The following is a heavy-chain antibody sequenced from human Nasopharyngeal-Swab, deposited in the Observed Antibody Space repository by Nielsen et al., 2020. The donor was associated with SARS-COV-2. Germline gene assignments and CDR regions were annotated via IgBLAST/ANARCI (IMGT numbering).Heavy chain of an antibody. Sequence: VRQMPGKGLEWMGWMNPNSGNTGYAQKFQGRVTMTRNTSISTAYMELSSLRSEDTAVYYCAGTYSSSSPYYYYGMDVWGQGTTVTVSS. J-gene: IGHJ6*02. CDR3: AGTYSSSSPYYYYGMDV. V-gene: IGHV1-8*01. D-gene: IGHD6-6*01. CDR2: MNPNSGNT.